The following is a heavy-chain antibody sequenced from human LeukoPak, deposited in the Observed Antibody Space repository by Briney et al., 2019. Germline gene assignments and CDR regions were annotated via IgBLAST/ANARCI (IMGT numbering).Heavy chain of an antibody. D-gene: IGHD6-13*01. V-gene: IGHV3-48*03. CDR3: ARETYSTFDY. J-gene: IGHJ4*02. CDR1: GFTFSSYE. Sequence: PGGSLRLSCAASGFTFSSYEMNWVRQAPGKGLEWVSYISSSGSTIYYADSVKGRFTISRDNAKNSLYLQMNSLGAEDTAVYYCARETYSTFDYWGQGTLVTVSS. CDR2: ISSSGSTI.